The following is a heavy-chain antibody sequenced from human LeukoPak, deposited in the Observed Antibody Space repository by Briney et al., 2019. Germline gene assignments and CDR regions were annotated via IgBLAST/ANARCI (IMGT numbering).Heavy chain of an antibody. D-gene: IGHD3-10*01. CDR1: GGSISSSRYY. CDR2: IYYSGST. V-gene: IGHV4-39*01. CDR3: ARRLRGGTGSGSLDY. Sequence: SETLSLTCTVSGGSISSSRYYWGWIRQPPGKGLEWIGSIYYSGSTYYNPSLKSRVTISVDTSKNQFSLKLSSVTAADTAVYYCARRLRGGTGSGSLDYWGQGTLVTVSS. J-gene: IGHJ4*02.